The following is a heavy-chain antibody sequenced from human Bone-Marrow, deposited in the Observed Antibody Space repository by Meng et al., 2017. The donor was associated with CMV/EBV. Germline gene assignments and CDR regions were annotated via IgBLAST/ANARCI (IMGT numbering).Heavy chain of an antibody. Sequence: SLKISCAASGFTFDDYAMHWVRQAPGKGLEWVSGISWNSGSIGYADSVKGRFTISRDNAKNSLYLQMNSLRAEDTALYYCAKDIGGPDCSSTSCYRYYYYGMDVWGQGTTVTFSS. CDR1: GFTFDDYA. CDR3: AKDIGGPDCSSTSCYRYYYYGMDV. CDR2: ISWNSGSI. V-gene: IGHV3-9*01. J-gene: IGHJ6*02. D-gene: IGHD2-2*01.